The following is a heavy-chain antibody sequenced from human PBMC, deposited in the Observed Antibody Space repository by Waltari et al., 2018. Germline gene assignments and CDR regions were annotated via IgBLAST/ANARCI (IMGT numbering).Heavy chain of an antibody. V-gene: IGHV4-38-2*02. CDR1: GYSISSGYY. CDR2: IYHSGST. CDR3: ARDSSSPGWFDP. Sequence: QVQLQESGPGLVKPSETLSLTCTVSGYSISSGYYWGWIRQPPGKGLEWIGSIYHSGSTSYTPSLKSRVTISVDTSKNQFSLKLSSVTAADTAVYYCARDSSSPGWFDPWGQGTLVTVSS. J-gene: IGHJ5*02. D-gene: IGHD6-13*01.